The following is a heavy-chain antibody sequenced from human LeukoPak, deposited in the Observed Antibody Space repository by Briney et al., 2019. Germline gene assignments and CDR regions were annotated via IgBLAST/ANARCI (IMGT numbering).Heavy chain of an antibody. Sequence: GGSRRLSCEASGSSFGSFAMSWVRQAPGRGREWVSAISGSGGSTYYADSVKGRFTISRDNSKYTLYLQMNSLRAEDTAVYYCAKDHDRAAAGTSDYWGQGTLVTVSS. CDR2: ISGSGGST. D-gene: IGHD6-13*01. CDR1: GSSFGSFA. J-gene: IGHJ4*02. V-gene: IGHV3-23*01. CDR3: AKDHDRAAAGTSDY.